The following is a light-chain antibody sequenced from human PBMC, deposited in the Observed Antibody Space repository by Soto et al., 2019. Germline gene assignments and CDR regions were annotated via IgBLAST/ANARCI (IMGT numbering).Light chain of an antibody. CDR2: WAS. CDR3: QQYYSTPPYT. J-gene: IGKJ2*01. CDR1: QSVLYNFINKNY. Sequence: DIVMTQSPDSLAVSLGERATINCKSSQSVLYNFINKNYLAWYQQKPGQPPNVLIYWASTRESGVPDRFSGSGSGTDFTLTISSLQAEDVAVYYCQQYYSTPPYTFGQGTKLEIK. V-gene: IGKV4-1*01.